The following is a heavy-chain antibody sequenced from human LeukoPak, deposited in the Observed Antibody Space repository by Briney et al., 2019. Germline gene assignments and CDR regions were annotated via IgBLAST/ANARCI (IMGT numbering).Heavy chain of an antibody. Sequence: GGSLRLSCAASGLTFSNYAMRWVRQAPGKGLEWVSGISGSGDSTYYADSVKGGFTISRDNSKNTLYLQMNSLRAEDTAVYYCARRSGIAVAGAFDYWGQGTLVTVSS. CDR2: ISGSGDST. CDR1: GLTFSNYA. V-gene: IGHV3-23*01. D-gene: IGHD6-19*01. CDR3: ARRSGIAVAGAFDY. J-gene: IGHJ4*02.